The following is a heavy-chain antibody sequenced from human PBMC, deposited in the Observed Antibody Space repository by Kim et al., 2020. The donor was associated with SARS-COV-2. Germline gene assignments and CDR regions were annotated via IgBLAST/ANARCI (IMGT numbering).Heavy chain of an antibody. V-gene: IGHV3-23*01. Sequence: GGSLRLSCAASGFTFSSYAMSWVRQAPGKGLEWVSAISGSGGSIDYADSVKGRFTISRDSAKNSLYLQINSLRAEDTALYYCTKDRPNKPAAGTMGSFQHWGQGTLVPVSA. D-gene: IGHD6-13*01. CDR2: ISGSGGSI. J-gene: IGHJ1*01. CDR3: TKDRPNKPAAGTMGSFQH. CDR1: GFTFSSYA.